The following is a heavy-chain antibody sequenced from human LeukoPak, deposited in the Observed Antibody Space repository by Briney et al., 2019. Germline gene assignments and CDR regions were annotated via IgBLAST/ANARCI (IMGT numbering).Heavy chain of an antibody. Sequence: SETLSLTCTVSGGSIDTYHWSWIRQPPGKGLDWIGYIHYNGNTNYNPSLKSRVTMSVDTSKNQFSLKLSSVTAADTAVYYCARDIVVVPAAIDYYYGMDVWGQGTTVTVSS. V-gene: IGHV4-59*12. D-gene: IGHD2-2*01. CDR3: ARDIVVVPAAIDYYYGMDV. J-gene: IGHJ6*02. CDR2: IHYNGNT. CDR1: GGSIDTYH.